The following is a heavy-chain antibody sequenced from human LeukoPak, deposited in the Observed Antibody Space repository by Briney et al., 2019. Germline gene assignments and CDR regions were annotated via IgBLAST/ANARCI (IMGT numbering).Heavy chain of an antibody. CDR1: GFTFSGSA. V-gene: IGHV3-73*01. Sequence: GGSLRLSCAASGFTFSGSAMHWVRQASGKGLEWVGRIRSKANSYATAYAASVKGRFTISRDDSKNTAYLQMNSLKTEDTAVYYCRVITELQRDYWGQGTLVTVSS. CDR3: RVITELQRDY. CDR2: IRSKANSYAT. J-gene: IGHJ4*02. D-gene: IGHD3-22*01.